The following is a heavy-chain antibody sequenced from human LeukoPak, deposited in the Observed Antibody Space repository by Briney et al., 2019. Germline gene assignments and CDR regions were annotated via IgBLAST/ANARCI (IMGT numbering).Heavy chain of an antibody. D-gene: IGHD3-10*01. Sequence: GRSLRLSCAASGYTFDDYAMHWVRQAPGKGLEWVSGISWNSGSIGYADSVKGRFTISRDNAKNSLYLQMNSLRAEDTAVYYCARDFIGDEDYWGQGTLVTVSS. V-gene: IGHV3-9*01. CDR2: ISWNSGSI. CDR1: GYTFDDYA. CDR3: ARDFIGDEDY. J-gene: IGHJ4*02.